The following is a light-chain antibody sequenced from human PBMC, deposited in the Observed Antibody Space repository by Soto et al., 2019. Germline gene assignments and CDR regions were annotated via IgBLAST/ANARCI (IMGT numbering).Light chain of an antibody. V-gene: IGKV3-15*01. CDR3: QPYNNWPLT. J-gene: IGKJ4*02. CDR1: QTVSSSY. Sequence: ELVFTQSPATLSSFPGDRVTLSCGASQTVSSSYLAWYQQKPGQAPRLLIYDTSTRATGVPTRFSGSRSGAEFTPTINSLQSEDFAVYYCQPYNNWPLTFGGWTKVDI. CDR2: DTS.